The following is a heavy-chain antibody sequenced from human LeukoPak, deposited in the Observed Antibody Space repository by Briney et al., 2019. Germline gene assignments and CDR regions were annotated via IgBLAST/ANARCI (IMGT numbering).Heavy chain of an antibody. CDR3: AKDTHYGSGSYYGGGFDP. J-gene: IGHJ5*02. CDR2: ISFDGSDN. Sequence: GGSLRLSCAASGFTFSSYGIHWVRQAPGKGLERVALISFDGSDNYYADSVKGRFTISRDNSKNTLYLQMNSLRAEDTAVYYCAKDTHYGSGSYYGGGFDPWGQGTLVTVSS. V-gene: IGHV3-30*18. D-gene: IGHD3-10*01. CDR1: GFTFSSYG.